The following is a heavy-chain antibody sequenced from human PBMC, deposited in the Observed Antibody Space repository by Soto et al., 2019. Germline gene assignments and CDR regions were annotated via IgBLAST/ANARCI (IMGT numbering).Heavy chain of an antibody. J-gene: IGHJ3*02. Sequence: SETLSLTCTVSGGSVSSGAYYWTWIRQRPGKGLEWIGYIYYSGSTYYSPSLKSRLSISLDTSKNQFSLRLSSVTAADTAMYYCARARLRAVYAFDIWVQGTMVTVSS. CDR2: IYYSGST. D-gene: IGHD5-12*01. V-gene: IGHV4-31*03. CDR3: ARARLRAVYAFDI. CDR1: GGSVSSGAYY.